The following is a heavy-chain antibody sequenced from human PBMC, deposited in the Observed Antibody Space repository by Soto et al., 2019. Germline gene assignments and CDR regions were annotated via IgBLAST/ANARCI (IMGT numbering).Heavy chain of an antibody. D-gene: IGHD6-19*01. CDR1: GGSISSYY. Sequence: SETLSLTCTVSGGSISSYYWSWIRQPPGKGLEWIGYIYYSGSTSYNPSLKSRVTISVDTSKNQFSLKLNSVTAADTAVYYCARGMRQKMAPVRGMDVWGQGTTVTVSS. J-gene: IGHJ6*02. CDR2: IYYSGST. CDR3: ARGMRQKMAPVRGMDV. V-gene: IGHV4-59*01.